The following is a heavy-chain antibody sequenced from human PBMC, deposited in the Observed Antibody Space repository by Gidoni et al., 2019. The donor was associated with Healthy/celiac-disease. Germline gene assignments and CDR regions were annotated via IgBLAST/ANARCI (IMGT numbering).Heavy chain of an antibody. CDR2: ISSSRSYI. CDR3: ARDTDSGSYYVPIDY. V-gene: IGHV3-21*01. J-gene: IGHJ4*02. D-gene: IGHD1-26*01. Sequence: EVQRVESGGGLVKHGGSRRLSCEDTGCTVSSYSMNWVRPAPGKGREWVSSISSSRSYIYYADSVNGRFTISRDNAKNSLYLQMNSLRAEDTAVYYCARDTDSGSYYVPIDYWGQGTLVTVSS. CDR1: GCTVSSYS.